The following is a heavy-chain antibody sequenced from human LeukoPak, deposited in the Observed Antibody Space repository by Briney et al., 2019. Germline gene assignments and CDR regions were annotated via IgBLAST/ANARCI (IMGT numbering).Heavy chain of an antibody. D-gene: IGHD2-21*02. CDR3: ARDVAPGDPLDC. CDR2: ITSDGSST. Sequence: GGSLRLSCAASGFTFSSYWMHWVRQAPGKGLVWVSRITSDGSSTSYADSVKGRFTISRDNAKNTLYLQMNSLRAEDTAVYYCARDVAPGDPLDCWGQGTLVTVSS. J-gene: IGHJ4*02. V-gene: IGHV3-74*01. CDR1: GFTFSSYW.